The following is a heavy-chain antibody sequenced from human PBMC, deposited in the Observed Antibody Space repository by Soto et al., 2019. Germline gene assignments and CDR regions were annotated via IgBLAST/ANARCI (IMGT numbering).Heavy chain of an antibody. CDR1: GYTFTSYA. J-gene: IGHJ6*02. CDR2: ISAYDGNT. D-gene: IGHD6-13*01. V-gene: IGHV1-18*01. CDR3: ARDRGERIAAAGTSYYYYYYGMDV. Sequence: ASVKVSCKASGYTFTSYAMHWVRRATGQGLEWMGWISAYDGNTNYAQKLQGRVTMTTDTSTSTAYMELRSLRSDDTAVYYCARDRGERIAAAGTSYYYYYYGMDVWGQGTTVTVSS.